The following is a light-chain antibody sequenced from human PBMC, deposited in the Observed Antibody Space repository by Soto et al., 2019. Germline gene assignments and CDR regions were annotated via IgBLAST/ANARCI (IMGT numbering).Light chain of an antibody. V-gene: IGLV2-23*02. CDR2: EVN. J-gene: IGLJ2*01. CDR3: CSYAGISPA. CDR1: SSDVGSYNL. Sequence: QSVLTQPASVSGSPGQSITISCTGTSSDVGSYNLVSWYQQHPDKAPKLMIYEVNKRPSGVSNRFSGSKSGNTASLTISGLQAEDEAEYYCCSYAGISPAFGGGTKVTVL.